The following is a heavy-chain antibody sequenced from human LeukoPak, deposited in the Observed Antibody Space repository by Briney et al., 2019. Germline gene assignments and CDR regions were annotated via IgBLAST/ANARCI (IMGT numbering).Heavy chain of an antibody. CDR3: ARDGEMTAILVYFDY. D-gene: IGHD2-21*02. Sequence: GGSLRLSCAASGFTFSNYTMHWVRQAPGKGLEWVAVISYDGSNKYYADSVKGRFTISRDNSKSTLYVQMNFLRAEDTAVYYCARDGEMTAILVYFDYWGQGTLVTVSS. V-gene: IGHV3-30-3*01. CDR2: ISYDGSNK. J-gene: IGHJ4*02. CDR1: GFTFSNYT.